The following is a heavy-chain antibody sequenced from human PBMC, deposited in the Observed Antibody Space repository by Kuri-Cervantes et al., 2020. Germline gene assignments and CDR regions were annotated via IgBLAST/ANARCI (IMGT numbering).Heavy chain of an antibody. J-gene: IGHJ4*02. CDR2: ISYDGSNK. V-gene: IGHV3-30-3*01. D-gene: IGHD5-24*01. Sequence: GESLKISCAASGFTFSSYAMSWVRQAPGKGLEWVAVISYDGSNKYYADSVKGRFTISRDNSKNTLYLQMNSLRAEDTAVYYCARDFLGERWPDYWGQGTLVTVSS. CDR3: ARDFLGERWPDY. CDR1: GFTFSSYA.